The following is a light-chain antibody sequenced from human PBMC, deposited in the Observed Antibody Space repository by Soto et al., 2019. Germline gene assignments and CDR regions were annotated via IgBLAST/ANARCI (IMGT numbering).Light chain of an antibody. J-gene: IGKJ1*01. CDR3: QQYNNWPRT. CDR2: DAS. V-gene: IGKV3-15*01. Sequence: EIVMTQSPATLSVPPGERATLSCRASQSVSSNLVWYQQKPGQAPRLLIYDASSRATGIPARFSGSGSGTEFTLTISSLQSEDFAVYYCQQYNNWPRTFGQGTKVEIK. CDR1: QSVSSN.